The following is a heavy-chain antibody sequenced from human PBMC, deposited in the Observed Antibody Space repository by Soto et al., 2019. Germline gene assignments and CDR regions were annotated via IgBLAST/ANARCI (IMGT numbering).Heavy chain of an antibody. J-gene: IGHJ4*02. CDR3: ARHKRAGYDSSGYGY. CDR2: IDPSDSYT. D-gene: IGHD3-22*01. Sequence: GESLKISCKGSGYSFTSYWNSWVRQMPGKGLEWMGRIDPSDSYTNYSPSFQGHVTISADKSISTAYLQWSSLKASDTAMYYCARHKRAGYDSSGYGYWGQGTLVTVSS. V-gene: IGHV5-10-1*01. CDR1: GYSFTSYW.